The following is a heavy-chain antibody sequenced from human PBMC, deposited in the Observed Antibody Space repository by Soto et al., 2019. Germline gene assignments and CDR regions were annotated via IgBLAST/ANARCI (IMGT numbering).Heavy chain of an antibody. Sequence: PGGSLRLSCGASGFTFISSGMHWVRLAPGKGLEWVAAISYDGSNKYYADSVKGRFTISRDSSKNTLSLQMNSLKTEDTAVYYCTADLPTPIPQVVHWGQGTLVTVSS. CDR3: TADLPTPIPQVVH. CDR1: GFTFISSG. CDR2: ISYDGSNK. D-gene: IGHD2-15*01. V-gene: IGHV3-30*03. J-gene: IGHJ4*02.